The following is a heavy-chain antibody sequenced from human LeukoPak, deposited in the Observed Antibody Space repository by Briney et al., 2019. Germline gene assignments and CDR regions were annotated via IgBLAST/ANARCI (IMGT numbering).Heavy chain of an antibody. Sequence: GGSLRLSCAASGFTISSNYMSWVRQAPGKGLEWVSVIYSGGSTYYADSVKGRFTISRDNSKNTLYLQMNSLRAEDTAVYYCAREHRSITIFGVVTEYYFDYWGQGTLVTVSS. CDR2: IYSGGST. CDR1: GFTISSNY. V-gene: IGHV3-66*02. CDR3: AREHRSITIFGVVTEYYFDY. J-gene: IGHJ4*02. D-gene: IGHD3-3*01.